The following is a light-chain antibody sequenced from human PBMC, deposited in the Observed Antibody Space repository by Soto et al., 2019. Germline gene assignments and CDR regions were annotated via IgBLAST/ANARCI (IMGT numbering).Light chain of an antibody. CDR1: SNDIGHYNS. Sequence: QSALTQPGSVSGSPGQSITISCTGTSNDIGHYNSVSWYQQHPAKAPKLMISEVSNRPSGISNRFSGSKSGNTAFLTISGLQAEDEADYYCASYTRSVTVVFGGGTKLTVL. V-gene: IGLV2-14*01. J-gene: IGLJ3*02. CDR3: ASYTRSVTVV. CDR2: EVS.